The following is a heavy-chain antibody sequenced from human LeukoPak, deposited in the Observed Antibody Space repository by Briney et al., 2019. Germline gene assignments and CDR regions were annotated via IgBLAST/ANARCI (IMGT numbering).Heavy chain of an antibody. CDR2: IYYSGST. V-gene: IGHV4-59*01. CDR3: ARVGGGNYYYYGMDV. J-gene: IGHJ6*02. D-gene: IGHD2-15*01. CDR1: GGSISNYF. Sequence: SETLSLTCTVSGGSISNYFWSWVRQPPGKGLEWVGYIYYSGSTNYHPSLKSRVTISVDTSKSQFSLKLNSVTAADTAVYYCARVGGGNYYYYGMDVWGQGTTVTVSS.